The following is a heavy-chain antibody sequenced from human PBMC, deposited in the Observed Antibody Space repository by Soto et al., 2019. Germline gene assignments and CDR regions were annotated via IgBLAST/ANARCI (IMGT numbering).Heavy chain of an antibody. CDR3: ARTRLAYYDFWSGYYGNYMDV. V-gene: IGHV4-31*03. CDR2: IYYSGST. CDR1: GGSISSGGYD. J-gene: IGHJ6*03. D-gene: IGHD3-3*01. Sequence: SETLSLTCTVSGGSISSGGYDWSWIRQHPGKGLEWIGYIYYSGSTYYNPSLKSRVTISVDTSKNQFSLKLSSVTAADTAVYYCARTRLAYYDFWSGYYGNYMDVWGKGTTVTVSS.